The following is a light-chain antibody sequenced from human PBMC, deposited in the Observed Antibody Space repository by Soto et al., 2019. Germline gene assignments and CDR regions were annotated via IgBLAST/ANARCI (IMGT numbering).Light chain of an antibody. V-gene: IGLV1-44*01. CDR2: SNG. CDR1: GSNIGENA. J-gene: IGLJ3*02. CDR3: AAWDDSQKAML. Sequence: QAVVTQPPSASGTPGQTVTISCSGTGSNIGENAVNWYRHLPGTAPQLLIYSNGLRPSGVPHRFSGSKSGTAGSLAISGLQSEDEAHYYCAAWDDSQKAMLFGGGTQLTVL.